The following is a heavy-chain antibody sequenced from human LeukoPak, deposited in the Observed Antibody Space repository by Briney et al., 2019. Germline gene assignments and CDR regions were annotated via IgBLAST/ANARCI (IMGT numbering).Heavy chain of an antibody. Sequence: SGTLSLTCAVYGGSYSGYYWSWTRQPPGKGLEWIGEINHSGGTNYNPSLKSRVTISVDTSKNQFSLKLSSVTAADTAVYYCARPLTMVRGVREKNFDYGGQGTLVTVSS. CDR2: INHSGGT. J-gene: IGHJ4*02. CDR1: GGSYSGYY. CDR3: ARPLTMVRGVREKNFDY. D-gene: IGHD3-10*01. V-gene: IGHV4-34*01.